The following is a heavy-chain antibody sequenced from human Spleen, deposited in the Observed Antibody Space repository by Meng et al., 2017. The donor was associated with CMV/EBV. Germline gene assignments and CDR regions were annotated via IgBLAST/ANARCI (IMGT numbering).Heavy chain of an antibody. J-gene: IGHJ2*01. CDR2: INHSGST. CDR3: ARGAPRLDL. D-gene: IGHD1-26*01. CDR1: GYSISSGYY. V-gene: IGHV4-38-2*01. Sequence: SETLSLTCAVSGYSISSGYYWGWIRQPPGKGLEWIGEINHSGSTNYNPSLKSRVTISVDTSKNQFSLKLSSVTAADTAVYYCARGAPRLDLWGRGTLVTVSS.